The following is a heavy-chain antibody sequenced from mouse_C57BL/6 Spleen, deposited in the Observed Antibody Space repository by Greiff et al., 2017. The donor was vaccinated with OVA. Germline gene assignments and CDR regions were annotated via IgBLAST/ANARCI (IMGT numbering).Heavy chain of an antibody. J-gene: IGHJ3*01. CDR1: GYTFTSYW. V-gene: IGHV1-50*01. CDR2: IDPSDSYT. CDR3: ARLYDGSSPFAY. Sequence: QVQLQQSGAELVKPGASVKLSCKASGYTFTSYWMQWVKQSPGQGLEWIGEIDPSDSYTNYNQKFKGKATLTVDTSSSTAYMQLSSLTSEDSAVYDCARLYDGSSPFAYWGQGTLVTVSA. D-gene: IGHD1-1*01.